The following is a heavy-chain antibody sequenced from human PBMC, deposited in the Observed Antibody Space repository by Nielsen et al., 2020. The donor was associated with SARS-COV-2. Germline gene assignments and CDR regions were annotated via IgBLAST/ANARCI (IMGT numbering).Heavy chain of an antibody. D-gene: IGHD1-26*01. V-gene: IGHV3-7*01. CDR1: GFTFSNYW. Sequence: GESLKISCAASGFTFSNYWMSWVRQAPGKGLEWVATINQHGREKYYVDSVMGRFTISRDNAKNSLYVQMNSLRAEDTAVYYCARDGEVGATGLDYWGQGTLVTVSS. CDR2: INQHGREK. CDR3: ARDGEVGATGLDY. J-gene: IGHJ4*02.